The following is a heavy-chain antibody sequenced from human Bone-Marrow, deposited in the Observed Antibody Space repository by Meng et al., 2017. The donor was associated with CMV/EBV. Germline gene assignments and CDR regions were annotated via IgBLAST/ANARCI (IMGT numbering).Heavy chain of an antibody. J-gene: IGHJ3*02. CDR3: ARGSPRRAKYSSTWYDSFDI. CDR1: GYVFSDYY. D-gene: IGHD6-13*01. CDR2: IKGSSGDT. V-gene: IGHV1-2*02. Sequence: ASVKVSCKASGYVFSDYYVHYIRQAPGQGLEWMGWIKGSSGDTNLAQKFQGRVTMTRDRSINTAYMEMSWLRSDDTAVYYCARGSPRRAKYSSTWYDSFDIWGQGTKVTVSS.